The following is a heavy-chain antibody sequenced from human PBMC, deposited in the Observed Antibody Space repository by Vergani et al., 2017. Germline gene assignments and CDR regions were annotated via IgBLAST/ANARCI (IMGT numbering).Heavy chain of an antibody. Sequence: QVHLVQSGAEVKKPGASVKVSCKASGYTFTNYYIHWVRQAPGQGLEWMGIINPNSGTTKYKQKFQGRVTMIRDTSTSTVYMELSSLRSEDTAVYYCVRGCLGLTTVGTPGGDFDYWGQGALVTVAS. CDR2: INPNSGTT. CDR3: VRGCLGLTTVGTPGGDFDY. CDR1: GYTFTNYY. J-gene: IGHJ4*02. D-gene: IGHD4-23*01. V-gene: IGHV1-46*03.